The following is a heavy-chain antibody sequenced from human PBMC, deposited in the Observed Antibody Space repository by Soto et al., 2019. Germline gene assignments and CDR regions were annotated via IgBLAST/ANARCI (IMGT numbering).Heavy chain of an antibody. CDR2: IYPGDSDS. CDR1: GYSFISYW. CDR3: ARHGWIAAAGKGRGNWFDP. V-gene: IGHV5-51*01. Sequence: GESLKISCKGSGYSFISYWIGWVRQMPGKGLEWMGIIYPGDSDSRYSPSFQGQVSISVDKSISTAYLQWSSLKASDTAMYYCARHGWIAAAGKGRGNWFDPWGQGTLVTVSS. J-gene: IGHJ5*02. D-gene: IGHD6-13*01.